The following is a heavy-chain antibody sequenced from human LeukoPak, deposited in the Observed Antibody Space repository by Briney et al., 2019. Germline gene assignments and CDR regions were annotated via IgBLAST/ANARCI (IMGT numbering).Heavy chain of an antibody. CDR3: AKELWEPPRVLGVDY. Sequence: PGGSLRLSCAASGFSFSGYGMHWVRQAPGKGLEWVAFIRYDGSNEYYADSVKGRFTISRDKSKNTLSLQMNGLRVEDTAVYYCAKELWEPPRVLGVDYWGQGTLVTVSS. J-gene: IGHJ4*02. D-gene: IGHD1-26*01. V-gene: IGHV3-30*02. CDR1: GFSFSGYG. CDR2: IRYDGSNE.